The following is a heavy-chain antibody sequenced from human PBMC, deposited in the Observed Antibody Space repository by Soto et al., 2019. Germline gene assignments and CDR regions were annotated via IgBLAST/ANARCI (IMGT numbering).Heavy chain of an antibody. CDR1: GDSVSSNSAA. CDR3: ARVSASDSSGYITFDY. Sequence: QSQTLSLTCAISGDSVSSNSAAWNWIRQSPSRGLEWLGRTYYRSKWYNDYAVSVKSRITINPDTSKNQFSLQLNSVTPEDTAVYYCARVSASDSSGYITFDYWGQGTLVTVSS. D-gene: IGHD3-22*01. CDR2: TYYRSKWYN. J-gene: IGHJ4*02. V-gene: IGHV6-1*01.